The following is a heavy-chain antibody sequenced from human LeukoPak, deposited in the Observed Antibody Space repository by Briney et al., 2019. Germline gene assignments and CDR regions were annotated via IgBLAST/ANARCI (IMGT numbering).Heavy chain of an antibody. J-gene: IGHJ4*02. CDR2: ISYDGSNK. Sequence: QTGGSLRLSCAASGFAFSSYGMHWVRQAPGKGLEWVAVISYDGSNKYYADSVKGRFTISRDNSKNTLYLQMNSLRAEDTAVYYCAKATPLLCWGQGTLVTVSS. V-gene: IGHV3-30*18. CDR3: AKATPLLC. D-gene: IGHD2-15*01. CDR1: GFAFSSYG.